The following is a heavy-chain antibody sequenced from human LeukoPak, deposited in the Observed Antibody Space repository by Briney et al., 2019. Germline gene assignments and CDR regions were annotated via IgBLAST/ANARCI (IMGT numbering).Heavy chain of an antibody. J-gene: IGHJ4*02. CDR3: ARALLWFGEPSHIDY. V-gene: IGHV1-18*01. CDR2: ITAYNDKT. D-gene: IGHD3-10*01. Sequence: ASVKVSCKASGYTFTSYGISWVRQAPGQGLEWMGWITAYNDKTNYAQKLQGRVTMTTDTSTSTAYMELRSLRSDDTAVYYCARALLWFGEPSHIDYWGQGSLVTVSS. CDR1: GYTFTSYG.